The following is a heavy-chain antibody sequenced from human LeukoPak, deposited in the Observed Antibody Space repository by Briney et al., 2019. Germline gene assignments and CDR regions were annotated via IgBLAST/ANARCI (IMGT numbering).Heavy chain of an antibody. D-gene: IGHD2-21*02. CDR3: AREGDVVVTARNAFDI. CDR1: GGTFSSYA. V-gene: IGHV1-69*05. CDR2: IIPIFGTA. Sequence: SVKVSCKASGGTFSSYAISWVRQAPGQGLEWMGGIIPIFGTANYAQKFQGRVTMTRDMSTSTVYMELSSLRSEDTAVYYCAREGDVVVTARNAFDIWGQGTMVTVSS. J-gene: IGHJ3*02.